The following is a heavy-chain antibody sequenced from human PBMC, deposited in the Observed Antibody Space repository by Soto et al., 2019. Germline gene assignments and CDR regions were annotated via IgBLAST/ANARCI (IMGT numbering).Heavy chain of an antibody. Sequence: QVQLVQSGAEVKKPGSSVKVSCKASGGTFSSYAISWVRQSPGQGLEWMGGIIPIFGTANYAQKLQGRVTITADDSTSTAYMELSSLRSEDTAVYYCARDTEECSGGSCYSGVVVGMDVWGQGTTVTVSS. CDR3: ARDTEECSGGSCYSGVVVGMDV. D-gene: IGHD2-15*01. J-gene: IGHJ6*02. V-gene: IGHV1-69*12. CDR1: GGTFSSYA. CDR2: IIPIFGTA.